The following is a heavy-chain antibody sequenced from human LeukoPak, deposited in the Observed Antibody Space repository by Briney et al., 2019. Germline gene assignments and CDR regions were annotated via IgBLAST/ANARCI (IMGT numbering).Heavy chain of an antibody. V-gene: IGHV4-4*07. CDR3: ARGGSGVIMNRYYYYYYMDV. J-gene: IGHJ6*03. D-gene: IGHD3-10*01. Sequence: SETLSLTCTVSGGSISSYYWSWIRQPAGRGLEWIGRIYTSGSTNYNPSLKSRVTMSVDTSKNQFSLKLSSVTAADTAVYYCARGGSGVIMNRYYYYYYMDVWGKGTTVTVSS. CDR1: GGSISSYY. CDR2: IYTSGST.